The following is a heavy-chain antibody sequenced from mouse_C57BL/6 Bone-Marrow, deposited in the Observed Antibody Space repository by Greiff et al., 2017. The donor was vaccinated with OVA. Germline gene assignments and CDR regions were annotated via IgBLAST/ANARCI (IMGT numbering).Heavy chain of an antibody. CDR1: GFTFSDYG. Sequence: EVKLMESGGGLVKPGGSLKLSCAASGFTFSDYGMHWVRQAPEKGLEWVAYISSGSSTIYYADTVKGRFTISRDNAKNTLFLQMTSLRSEDTAMYYCARPLYYDYDGAMDYWGQGTSVTVSS. J-gene: IGHJ4*01. D-gene: IGHD2-4*01. CDR2: ISSGSSTI. CDR3: ARPLYYDYDGAMDY. V-gene: IGHV5-17*01.